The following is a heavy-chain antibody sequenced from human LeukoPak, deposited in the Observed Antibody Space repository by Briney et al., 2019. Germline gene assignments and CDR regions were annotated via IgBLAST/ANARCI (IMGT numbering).Heavy chain of an antibody. D-gene: IGHD3-3*01. J-gene: IGHJ4*02. V-gene: IGHV1-2*02. CDR3: ARASLLIYDFWSGYSNYFDY. CDR2: INPNSGGT. CDR1: GYTFTGYY. Sequence: ASVKVSCKASGYTFTGYYMHWVRQAPGQGLEWMGWINPNSGGTNYAQKFQGRVTMTRDTSISTAYMELSRLRSDDTAVYYCARASLLIYDFWSGYSNYFDYWGQGTLVTVSS.